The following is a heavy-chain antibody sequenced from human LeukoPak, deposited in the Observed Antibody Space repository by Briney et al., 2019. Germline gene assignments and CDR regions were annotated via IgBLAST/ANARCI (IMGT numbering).Heavy chain of an antibody. Sequence: ASVKVSCKASGYTFTSYGISWVRQAPGQGLEWMGWISAYNGNSNYAQKLQGRATMTTDTSTNTAYMELSSLRSEDTAVYYCARAGGYCGRISCPYYFDYWGQGSLVAVSS. D-gene: IGHD2-15*01. CDR1: GYTFTSYG. CDR3: ARAGGYCGRISCPYYFDY. J-gene: IGHJ4*02. CDR2: ISAYNGNS. V-gene: IGHV1-18*01.